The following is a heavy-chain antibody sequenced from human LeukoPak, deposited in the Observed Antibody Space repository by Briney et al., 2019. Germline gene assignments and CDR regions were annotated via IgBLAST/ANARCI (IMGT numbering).Heavy chain of an antibody. J-gene: IGHJ3*02. CDR1: GGSFSGYY. CDR3: ARLTEITIFGVVTDAFDI. CDR2: INHSGST. V-gene: IGHV4-34*01. D-gene: IGHD3-3*01. Sequence: SETLSLTCAVYGGSFSGYYWSWIRQPPGKGLEWIGEINHSGSTNYNPSLKSRVTISVDTSKNQFSLKLSSVTAADTAVYYCARLTEITIFGVVTDAFDIWGQGTMVTVSS.